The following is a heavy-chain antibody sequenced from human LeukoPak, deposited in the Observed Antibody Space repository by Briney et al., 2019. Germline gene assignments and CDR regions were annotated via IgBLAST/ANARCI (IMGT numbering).Heavy chain of an antibody. Sequence: LGGSLRLSCAASGFPVSGNYMTWVRQAPGKGLGWVSVINTGGGAYYADSVRGRFTISRDNSKNTLYLQMSSLRAEDTAVYYCAKAGYYQDSGDFYWGQGTLVTVSS. CDR3: AKAGYYQDSGDFY. CDR1: GFPVSGNY. CDR2: INTGGGA. J-gene: IGHJ4*02. D-gene: IGHD2/OR15-2a*01. V-gene: IGHV3-53*01.